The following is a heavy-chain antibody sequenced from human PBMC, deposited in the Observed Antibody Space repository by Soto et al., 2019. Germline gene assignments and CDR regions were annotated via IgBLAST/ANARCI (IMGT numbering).Heavy chain of an antibody. V-gene: IGHV4-59*01. CDR2: IYYSGST. CDR1: VGSISSYY. D-gene: IGHD6-19*01. J-gene: IGHJ4*02. Sequence: QVQLQESGTGLVKPSETLSLTCTVSVGSISSYYWSWIRQPPGKGLEWIGYIYYSGSTNYNPSLKSRVTMSVDTSKIQCYLNQRYVTAAATAVYSWARRYSNGGFDYWGPGTLVTVSS. CDR3: ARRYSNGGFDY.